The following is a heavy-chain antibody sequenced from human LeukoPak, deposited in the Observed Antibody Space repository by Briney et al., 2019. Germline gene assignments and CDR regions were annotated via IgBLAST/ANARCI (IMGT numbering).Heavy chain of an antibody. CDR1: GGSVSNYY. J-gene: IGHJ4*02. D-gene: IGHD6-6*01. Sequence: KPSETLSLTCSVSGGSVSNYYWSWIRQPPGKGLEWIGYFYYTGSTNYNPSLKSRVTMFEDKSKNQFSLRLYSVTVADTAAYYCARHFAYSSSSYFDYWGQGSLVTVSS. V-gene: IGHV4-59*08. CDR2: FYYTGST. CDR3: ARHFAYSSSSYFDY.